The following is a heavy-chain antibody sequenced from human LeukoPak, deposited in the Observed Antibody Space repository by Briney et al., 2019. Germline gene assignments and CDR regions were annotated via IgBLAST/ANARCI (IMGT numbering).Heavy chain of an antibody. Sequence: GGSLRLSCAASGFTFSSYAMSWVRQAPGKGLEWVSAISGSGGSTYYADSVKGRFTISRDNSKNTLYLQMNSLRAEDTAVYYCAKGSQSRSIAWVGYWGQGTLVTVSP. V-gene: IGHV3-23*01. J-gene: IGHJ4*02. CDR1: GFTFSSYA. D-gene: IGHD6-6*01. CDR2: ISGSGGST. CDR3: AKGSQSRSIAWVGY.